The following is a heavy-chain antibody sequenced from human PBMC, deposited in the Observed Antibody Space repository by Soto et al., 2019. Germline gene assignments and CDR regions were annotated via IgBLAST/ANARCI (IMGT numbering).Heavy chain of an antibody. J-gene: IGHJ4*02. V-gene: IGHV1-18*04. CDR2: ISAYNGNT. Sequence: GAPGKVSCQASGYTFSRYGISWGRPAPGQGREWMGWISAYNGNTNYAQKLQGRVTMTTDTSTSTACMELRSLRSDDTAVYYCARDRKQQLVNLDYWGQGTLVTVSS. CDR3: ARDRKQQLVNLDY. D-gene: IGHD6-13*01. CDR1: GYTFSRYG.